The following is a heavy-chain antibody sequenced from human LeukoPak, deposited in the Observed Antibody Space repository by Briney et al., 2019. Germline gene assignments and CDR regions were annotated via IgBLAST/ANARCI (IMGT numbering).Heavy chain of an antibody. V-gene: IGHV1-69*13. CDR3: ARGSSSSWYPYGMDV. D-gene: IGHD6-13*01. J-gene: IGHJ6*02. CDR1: GGTFSSYA. Sequence: ASVKVSCKASGGTFSSYAISWVRQAPGQGLEWMGGIIPIFGTANYAQKFQGRVTVTADESTSTAYMELSSLRSEDTAVYYCARGSSSSWYPYGMDVWGQGTTVTVSS. CDR2: IIPIFGTA.